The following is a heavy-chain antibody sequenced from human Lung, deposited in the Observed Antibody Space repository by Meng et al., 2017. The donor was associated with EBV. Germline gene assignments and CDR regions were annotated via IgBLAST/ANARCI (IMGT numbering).Heavy chain of an antibody. J-gene: IGHJ4*02. D-gene: IGHD4-23*01. CDR2: IYDSGIT. Sequence: GPRQESGPRLVEPSQTLSLSCTASGASISSAYNYWTWSRTRPGRGLEWIGYIYDSGITYYNPSLQSRLTISADTSKNQFSLMLTSLTAADTAVYYCARGADEYGGNAFDFWGQGALVTVSS. V-gene: IGHV4-31*03. CDR3: ARGADEYGGNAFDF. CDR1: GASISSAYNY.